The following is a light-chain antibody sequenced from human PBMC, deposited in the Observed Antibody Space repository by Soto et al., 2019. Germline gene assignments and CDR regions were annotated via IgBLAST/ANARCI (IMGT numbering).Light chain of an antibody. Sequence: DIVMTQTPLSSPVTLGQPASISCRSSQSLVHSNGDTYLSWLHQRPGQPPRLVIHKISNRFSEVPDRYSGSGAGTGFTLSISRVQAEDVVEYYCMQATQYPFTLGQGTKLEIK. V-gene: IGKV2-24*01. CDR3: MQATQYPFT. J-gene: IGKJ2*01. CDR2: KIS. CDR1: QSLVHSNGDTY.